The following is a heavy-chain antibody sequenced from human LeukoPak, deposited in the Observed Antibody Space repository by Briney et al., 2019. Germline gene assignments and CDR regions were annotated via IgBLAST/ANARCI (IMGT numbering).Heavy chain of an antibody. CDR1: GGTFISYA. Sequence: SVKVSCKASGGTFISYAISWVRQAPGQGLEWMGGIIPIFGTANYAQKFQGRVTITADESTSTAYMELSSLRSEDTAVYYCARAGMARINWFDPWGQGTLVTVSS. CDR3: ARAGMARINWFDP. CDR2: IIPIFGTA. V-gene: IGHV1-69*13. D-gene: IGHD1-14*01. J-gene: IGHJ5*02.